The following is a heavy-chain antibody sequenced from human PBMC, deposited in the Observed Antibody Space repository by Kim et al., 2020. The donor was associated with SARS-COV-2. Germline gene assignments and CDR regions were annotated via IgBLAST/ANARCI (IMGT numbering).Heavy chain of an antibody. Sequence: GGSLRLSCAASGFTFSSYAMHWVRQAPGKGLEWVAVISYDGSNKYYADSVKGRFTISRDNSKNTLYLQMNSLRAEDTAVYYCARDLEADYDFWSGPKIWGQGTLVTVSS. CDR2: ISYDGSNK. J-gene: IGHJ4*02. CDR3: ARDLEADYDFWSGPKI. CDR1: GFTFSSYA. V-gene: IGHV3-30-3*01. D-gene: IGHD3-3*01.